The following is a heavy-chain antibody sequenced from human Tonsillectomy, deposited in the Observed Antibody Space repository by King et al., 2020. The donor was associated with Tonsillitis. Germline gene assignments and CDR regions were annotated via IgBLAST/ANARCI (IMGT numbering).Heavy chain of an antibody. J-gene: IGHJ4*02. CDR1: GFTFSSYS. CDR2: IRSSSSYI. CDR3: ARGGSPGGWYLDY. Sequence: VQLVESGGGLVKPGGSLRLSCAASGFTFSSYSMNWVRQAPGKWLEWFSSIRSSSSYIFYADSVKGRLTISRDNAKTSLYLQMNSLRAEDTAVYYCARGGSPGGWYLDYWGQGTLVTVSS. D-gene: IGHD6-19*01. V-gene: IGHV3-21*01.